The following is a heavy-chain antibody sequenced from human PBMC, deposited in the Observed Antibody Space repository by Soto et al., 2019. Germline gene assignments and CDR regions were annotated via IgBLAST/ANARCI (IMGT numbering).Heavy chain of an antibody. CDR3: AKDKELGRYYYDSSGTGAFDI. V-gene: IGHV3-23*01. CDR1: GFTFSSYA. J-gene: IGHJ3*02. CDR2: ISGSAGST. D-gene: IGHD3-22*01. Sequence: EVHLLESGGGLVQPGGSLRLSCSVSGFTFSSYAMSWVRQAPGKGLEWVSAISGSAGSTYYADSVKGRFTISRDNSKNTLDLQMNSQRAEDTAVYHCAKDKELGRYYYDSSGTGAFDIWGQGTMVTVSS.